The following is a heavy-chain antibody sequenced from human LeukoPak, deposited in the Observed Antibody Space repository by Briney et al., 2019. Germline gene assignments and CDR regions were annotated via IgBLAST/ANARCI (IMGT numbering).Heavy chain of an antibody. J-gene: IGHJ4*02. CDR2: ISSSSSYI. CDR3: ARGEHSGSYHIDY. D-gene: IGHD1-26*01. CDR1: GFTFSHYS. V-gene: IGHV3-21*01. Sequence: GGSLRLSCAASGFTFSHYSMNWVRQAPGKGLEWVSSISSSSSYIYYADSVKGRFTISRDNAKNSLYLQMNSLRAEDTAVYYCARGEHSGSYHIDYWGQGTLVTVSS.